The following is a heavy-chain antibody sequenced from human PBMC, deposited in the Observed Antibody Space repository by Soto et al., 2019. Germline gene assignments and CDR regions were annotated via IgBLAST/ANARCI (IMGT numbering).Heavy chain of an antibody. Sequence: GGSLRLSCSASGFTFSNYAMSRVRQSPGKGLEWVSGVSSTGTSPYYAGSVQGRFTISRDNSKNMFYLQMKSLRAEDTAIYYCAKARPSGGYYYVEAFDVWGQGTMVTVSS. J-gene: IGHJ3*01. CDR1: GFTFSNYA. V-gene: IGHV3-23*01. CDR2: VSSTGTSP. CDR3: AKARPSGGYYYVEAFDV. D-gene: IGHD3-22*01.